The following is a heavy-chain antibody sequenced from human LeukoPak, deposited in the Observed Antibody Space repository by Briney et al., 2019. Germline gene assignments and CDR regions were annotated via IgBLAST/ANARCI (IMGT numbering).Heavy chain of an antibody. CDR3: ARARDTGSYAADPYYFDY. Sequence: GGSLRLSCAASGFTFSSYWMSWVRQAPGKGLEWVSYISRSGNTIYYADSVKGRCTISRDNAKNSLYLQMNSLRAEDSAVYYCARARDTGSYAADPYYFDYWGQGTLVTVSS. J-gene: IGHJ4*02. V-gene: IGHV3-48*04. CDR2: ISRSGNTI. D-gene: IGHD1-26*01. CDR1: GFTFSSYW.